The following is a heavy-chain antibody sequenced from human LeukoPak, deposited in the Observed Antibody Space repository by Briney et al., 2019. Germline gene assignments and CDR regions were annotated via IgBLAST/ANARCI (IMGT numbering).Heavy chain of an antibody. J-gene: IGHJ4*02. D-gene: IGHD4-23*01. CDR2: ISIHGDNT. V-gene: IGHV3-64*01. Sequence: TGGSLRLSCAASGFTFSGFAMHWVRQAPGKGLESISAISIHGDNTYYANSVKGRFTISRDNSKNTLYLQMDSLRAEDMALYYCVRAATPVVTRFGYYFDYWGQGSLVTVSS. CDR3: VRAATPVVTRFGYYFDY. CDR1: GFTFSGFA.